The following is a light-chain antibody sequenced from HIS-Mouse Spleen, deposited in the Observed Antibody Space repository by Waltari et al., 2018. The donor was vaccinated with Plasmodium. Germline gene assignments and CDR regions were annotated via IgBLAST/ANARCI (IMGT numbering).Light chain of an antibody. CDR2: EGS. J-gene: IGLJ2*01. Sequence: QSALPQPASVSGSPGQSLTFSCTGTRSEAGCYNLVPRYQQHPGKAPKLMIYEGSKRPSGVSNRFSGSKSGNTASLTISGLQAEDEADYYCCSYAGSSTFVVFGGGTKLTVL. CDR1: RSEAGCYNL. V-gene: IGLV2-23*03. CDR3: CSYAGSSTFVV.